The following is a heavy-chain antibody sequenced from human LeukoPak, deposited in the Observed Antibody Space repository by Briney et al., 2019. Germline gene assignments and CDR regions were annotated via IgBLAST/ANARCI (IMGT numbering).Heavy chain of an antibody. CDR1: GGSFSGYY. CDR3: ARGQDIVVVPAATPFCFDY. Sequence: SETLSLTCAVYGGSFSGYYWRWIRQPPGKGLEWIGEINHSGSTSYNPSLKSRVTISVDTPKNQFSLKLSSVTAADTAVYYCARGQDIVVVPAATPFCFDYWGQGTLVTVSS. J-gene: IGHJ4*02. CDR2: INHSGST. D-gene: IGHD2-2*01. V-gene: IGHV4-34*01.